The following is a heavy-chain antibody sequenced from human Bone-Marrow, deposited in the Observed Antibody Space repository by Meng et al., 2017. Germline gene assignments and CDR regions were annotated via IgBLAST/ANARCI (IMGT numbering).Heavy chain of an antibody. V-gene: IGHV1-69*01. CDR3: ARVNICGGSCYRDGRAFDI. CDR1: GYTFTSYY. D-gene: IGHD2-15*01. Sequence: KISCKASGYTFTSYYMHWVRQAPGQGLEWMGGIIPIFGTANYAQKFQGRVTITADESTSTAYMELSSLRSEDTAVYYCARVNICGGSCYRDGRAFDIWGQGTMVTVSS. J-gene: IGHJ3*02. CDR2: IIPIFGTA.